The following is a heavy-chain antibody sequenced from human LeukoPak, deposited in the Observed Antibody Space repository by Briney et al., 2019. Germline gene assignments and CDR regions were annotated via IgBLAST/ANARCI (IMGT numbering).Heavy chain of an antibody. CDR1: GITLSSYS. CDR3: AGATGDY. CDR2: ISSSSTTI. Sequence: GGSLRLSCAASGITLSSYSMNWVRQAPGKGLEWVSYISSSSTTIYYADSVKGRFTISRDNAKNSLYLQMNSLRDDDTAVYYCAGATGDYWGQGTLVTVSS. J-gene: IGHJ4*02. D-gene: IGHD1-1*01. V-gene: IGHV3-48*02.